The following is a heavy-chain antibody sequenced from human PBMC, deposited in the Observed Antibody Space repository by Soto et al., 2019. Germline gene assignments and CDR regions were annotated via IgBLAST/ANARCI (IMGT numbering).Heavy chain of an antibody. CDR1: GYTFTSYG. J-gene: IGHJ3*02. CDR2: ISAYNGNT. CDR3: ARNQLWIQLWVVTDAFDI. V-gene: IGHV1-18*01. Sequence: ASVKVSCKASGYTFTSYGISWVRQAPGQGLEWMEWISAYNGNTNYAQKLQGRVTMTTDTSTSTAYMELRSLRSDDTAVYYCARNQLWIQLWVVTDAFDIWGQGTMVTVSS. D-gene: IGHD5-18*01.